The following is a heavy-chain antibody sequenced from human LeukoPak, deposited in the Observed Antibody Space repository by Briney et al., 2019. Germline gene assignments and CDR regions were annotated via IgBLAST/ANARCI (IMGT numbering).Heavy chain of an antibody. Sequence: SETLSLTCTVSGGSISSSSYYWGWIRQPPGKGLEWIGSIYYSGSTYYNPSLKSRVTISVDTSKNQFSLKLSSVTAADTAVYYCARVASSWYWFDYWGQGTLVTVSS. CDR3: ARVASSWYWFDY. CDR2: IYYSGST. J-gene: IGHJ4*02. V-gene: IGHV4-39*07. D-gene: IGHD6-13*01. CDR1: GGSISSSSYY.